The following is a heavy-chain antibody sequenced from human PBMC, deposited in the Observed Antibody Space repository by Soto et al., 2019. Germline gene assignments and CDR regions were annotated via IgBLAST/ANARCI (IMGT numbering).Heavy chain of an antibody. V-gene: IGHV1-3*01. D-gene: IGHD7-27*01. CDR3: ARDTGDGTFDF. CDR2: INAGYGNT. J-gene: IGHJ4*02. CDR1: GYTFSSYA. Sequence: QVHLVQSGAEVRKPGASVKVSCKASGYTFSSYAMHWVRQAPGQRLEWMGWINAGYGNTKSSQKFQDRVTISRDTSASTAYMELTSLRSEDTAVYYCARDTGDGTFDFWGQGPLVTVSS.